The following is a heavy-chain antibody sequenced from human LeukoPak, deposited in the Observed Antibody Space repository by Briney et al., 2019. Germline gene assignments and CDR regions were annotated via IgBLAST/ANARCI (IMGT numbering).Heavy chain of an antibody. V-gene: IGHV3-21*06. CDR3: ARDKHSSGYYDYFDY. Sequence: SGGSLRLSCAASGFTFSNYNMNWVRQAPGKGLEWVSYISSRGSYTYYADSVKGRFTISRDNAKNSLYLQMNSLRAEDTAVYYCARDKHSSGYYDYFDYWGQGTLVTVSS. J-gene: IGHJ4*02. D-gene: IGHD3-22*01. CDR2: ISSRGSYT. CDR1: GFTFSNYN.